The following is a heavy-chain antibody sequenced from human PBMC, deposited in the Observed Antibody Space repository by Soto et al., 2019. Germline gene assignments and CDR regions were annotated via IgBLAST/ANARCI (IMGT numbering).Heavy chain of an antibody. Sequence: GGSLRLSCAASGFTFSTYAMHWVRQAPGQGLEWVSGISGSGGSTYYADSVKGRFTISRDNSKNTLYLQMNSLRAEDTAVYYCAKEIVVVKAAFLGRPGMDVWGQGTTVTVSS. D-gene: IGHD2-15*01. J-gene: IGHJ6*02. CDR3: AKEIVVVKAAFLGRPGMDV. CDR2: ISGSGGST. V-gene: IGHV3-23*01. CDR1: GFTFSTYA.